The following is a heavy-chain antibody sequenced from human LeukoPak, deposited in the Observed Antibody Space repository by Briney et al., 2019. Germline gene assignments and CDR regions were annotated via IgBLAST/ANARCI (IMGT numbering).Heavy chain of an antibody. CDR1: GYTLTSYG. CDR2: ISAYNGNT. D-gene: IGHD3-3*01. J-gene: IGHJ4*02. V-gene: IGHV1-18*01. Sequence: GASVKVSCEASGYTLTSYGINWMRQAPGQGLEWMGWISAYNGNTNYAQKLQGRVTMTTDTSTSTAYMELRSLRSDDTAVYYCARGDDFWSGYYTLFPFDYWGQGTLVTVSS. CDR3: ARGDDFWSGYYTLFPFDY.